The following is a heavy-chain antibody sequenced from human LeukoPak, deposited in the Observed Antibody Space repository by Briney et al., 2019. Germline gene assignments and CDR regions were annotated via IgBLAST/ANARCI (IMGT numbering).Heavy chain of an antibody. V-gene: IGHV3-48*01. CDR2: ISSSSSTI. J-gene: IGHJ5*02. CDR3: AREEYSSSLRFDP. Sequence: GGSLRLSCAASGFTFSSYSMNWVRQAPGKGLEWVSYISSSSSTIYYADSVKGRFTISRDNAKNSLYLQMNSLRAEDTAVYYCAREEYSSSLRFDPWGQGTLVTVSS. D-gene: IGHD6-6*01. CDR1: GFTFSSYS.